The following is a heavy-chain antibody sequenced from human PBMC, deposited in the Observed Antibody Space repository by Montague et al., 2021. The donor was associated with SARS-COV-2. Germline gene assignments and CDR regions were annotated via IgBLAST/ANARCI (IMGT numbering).Heavy chain of an antibody. CDR3: ASQGLYYYSSGSNDY. D-gene: IGHD3-10*01. Sequence: SETLSLTCAVSGGSISNSACYWGWIRQPPGKGLEWIGSIYYGGSTYRNPSLKSRVTISVDTSKNQFSLKLNSVTAADTAVYYCASQGLYYYSSGSNDYWGQGTPVTVSS. CDR1: GGSISNSACY. V-gene: IGHV4-39*01. J-gene: IGHJ4*02. CDR2: IYYGGST.